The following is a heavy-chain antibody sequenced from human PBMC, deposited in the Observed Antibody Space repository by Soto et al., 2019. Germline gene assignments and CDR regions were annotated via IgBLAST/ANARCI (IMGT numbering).Heavy chain of an antibody. D-gene: IGHD5-18*01. V-gene: IGHV4-30-2*01. CDR2: IYPSGSA. CDR3: ARFANTAQPYYFDY. CDR1: GGSISSGGYS. J-gene: IGHJ4*02. Sequence: PSETLSLTCAVSGGSISSGGYSWSWIRQLPGKALEWMGYIYPSGSAYYKPSLISRITISADRSKNQFSLKLNSVTAADTAVYFCARFANTAQPYYFDYWGQGALVTVSS.